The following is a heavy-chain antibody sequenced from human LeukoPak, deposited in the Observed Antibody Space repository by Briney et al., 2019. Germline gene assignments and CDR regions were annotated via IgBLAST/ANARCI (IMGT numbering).Heavy chain of an antibody. V-gene: IGHV4-59*08. CDR1: GGSISSYY. Sequence: SETLSLTCTVSGGSISSYYWSWIRQPPGKGLEWIGYIYYSGSTNYNPSLKSRVTISVDTSKNQFSLKLSSVTAADTAVYYCARVAIYYYCMDVWGQGTTVTVSS. D-gene: IGHD2-15*01. CDR2: IYYSGST. J-gene: IGHJ6*02. CDR3: ARVAIYYYCMDV.